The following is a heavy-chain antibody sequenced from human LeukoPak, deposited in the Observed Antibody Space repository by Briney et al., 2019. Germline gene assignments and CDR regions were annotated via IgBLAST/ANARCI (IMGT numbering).Heavy chain of an antibody. Sequence: GGSLRLSCAASGFTFSRYSMNWVRQAPGRGREWVSYICSSSSTIYYADSVKGRFTISRDNAKNSLYLQMNSLRAEDTAVYYCARDLDHYYDSSGYEDYWGQGTLVTVSS. V-gene: IGHV3-48*01. CDR1: GFTFSRYS. J-gene: IGHJ4*02. CDR3: ARDLDHYYDSSGYEDY. D-gene: IGHD3-22*01. CDR2: ICSSSSTI.